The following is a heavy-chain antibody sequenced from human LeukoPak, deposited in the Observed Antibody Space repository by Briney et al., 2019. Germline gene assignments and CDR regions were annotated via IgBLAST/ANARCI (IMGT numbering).Heavy chain of an antibody. V-gene: IGHV1-69*13. CDR1: GGTFSSYA. CDR3: AGERITGTTGYYYYMDV. Sequence: SVKVSCKASGGTFSSYAISWVRQAPGQGLEWMGGINPIFGTANYAQKFQGRVTITADESTSTAYMELSSLRSEDTAVYYCAGERITGTTGYYYYMDVWGKGTTVTVSS. D-gene: IGHD1-7*01. J-gene: IGHJ6*03. CDR2: INPIFGTA.